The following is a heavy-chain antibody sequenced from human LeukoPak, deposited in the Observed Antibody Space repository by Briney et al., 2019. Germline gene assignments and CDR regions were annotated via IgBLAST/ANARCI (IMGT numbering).Heavy chain of an antibody. CDR1: GFDFNSHS. J-gene: IGHJ4*02. CDR2: ISSSGSML. CDR3: TRRPYSSSWYYFDY. Sequence: GGSLRLSCAAAGFDFNSHSMNWVRQAPGKGLEWVSYISSSGSMLHYADSVEGRFTISRDNAKNSLYLQMSSLKVEDTAVYYCTRRPYSSSWYYFDYWGQGTLVTVSS. V-gene: IGHV3-48*04. D-gene: IGHD6-13*01.